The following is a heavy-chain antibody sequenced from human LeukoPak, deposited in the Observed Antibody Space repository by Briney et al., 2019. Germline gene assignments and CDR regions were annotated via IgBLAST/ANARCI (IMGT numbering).Heavy chain of an antibody. CDR3: ARANTPNYYGSGSYLPLGY. D-gene: IGHD3-10*01. V-gene: IGHV3-33*01. J-gene: IGHJ4*02. Sequence: PGGSLRLSRAASGFTFSSYGMHWVRQAPGKGLEWVAVIWYDGSNKYYADSVKGRFTISRDNSKNTLYLQMNSLRAEDTAVYYCARANTPNYYGSGSYLPLGYWGQGTLVTVSS. CDR1: GFTFSSYG. CDR2: IWYDGSNK.